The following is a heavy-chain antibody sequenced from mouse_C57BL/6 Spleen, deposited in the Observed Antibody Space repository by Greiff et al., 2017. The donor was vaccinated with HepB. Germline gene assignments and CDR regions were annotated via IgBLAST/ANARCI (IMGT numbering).Heavy chain of an antibody. V-gene: IGHV5-12*01. Sequence: EVQLVESGGGLVQPGGSLKLSCAASGFTFSDYYMYWVRQTPEKRLEWVAYISNGGGSTYYPDTVKGRFTISRDNAKNTLYLQMSRLKSEDTAMYYCARLGTMTYFDYWGQGTTLTVSS. J-gene: IGHJ2*01. CDR1: GFTFSDYY. D-gene: IGHD2-4*01. CDR2: ISNGGGST. CDR3: ARLGTMTYFDY.